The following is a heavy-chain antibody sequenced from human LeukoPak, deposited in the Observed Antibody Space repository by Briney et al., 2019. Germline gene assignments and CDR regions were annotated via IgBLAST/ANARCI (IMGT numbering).Heavy chain of an antibody. CDR2: ISSGSNYI. Sequence: GGSLRLSCAASGFTFSGYGMHWVRQAPGKGLEWVSSISSGSNYIYYADSVKGRFTISRDNSKNTLYLQMNSLRAEDTAVYYCAKGKVAVAGRSGMDYWGQGTLVTVSS. CDR1: GFTFSGYG. CDR3: AKGKVAVAGRSGMDY. D-gene: IGHD6-19*01. J-gene: IGHJ4*02. V-gene: IGHV3-21*04.